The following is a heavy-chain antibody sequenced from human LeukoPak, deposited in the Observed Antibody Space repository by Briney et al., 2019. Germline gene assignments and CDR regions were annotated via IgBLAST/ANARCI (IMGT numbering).Heavy chain of an antibody. CDR2: ISRGGGRT. V-gene: IGHV3-43*01. CDR1: GFTFDDYN. D-gene: IGHD3-22*01. CDR3: ARDIIYDIIGSLDY. Sequence: GGSMRLSCAASGFTFDDYNMEWVRQAEGKGLEWDSVISRGGGRTYYADFVKGRFTISRDNSNISLYLQMNSLRTEDTALYYCARDIIYDIIGSLDYWGQGTLVTVSS. J-gene: IGHJ4*02.